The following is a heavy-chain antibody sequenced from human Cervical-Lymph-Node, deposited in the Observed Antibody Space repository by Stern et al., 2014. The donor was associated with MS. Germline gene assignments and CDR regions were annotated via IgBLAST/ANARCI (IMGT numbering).Heavy chain of an antibody. Sequence: VQLEESGGGVVQPGRTLRLSCAASGFTFGSHTMHWVRQPPGKGLDWVAIISQEGSSQHYADSVKGRFTISRDNSNNTLYLQMNSLRAEDTAMYYCARPAAARYFDFWGQGTQVTVSS. V-gene: IGHV3-30*03. CDR3: ARPAAARYFDF. D-gene: IGHD6-25*01. CDR1: GFTFGSHT. CDR2: ISQEGSSQ. J-gene: IGHJ4*02.